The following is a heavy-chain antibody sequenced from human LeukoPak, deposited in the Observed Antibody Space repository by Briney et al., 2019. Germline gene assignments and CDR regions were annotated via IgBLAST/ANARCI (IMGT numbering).Heavy chain of an antibody. CDR1: GFTFSSNV. J-gene: IGHJ4*02. V-gene: IGHV3-23*01. CDR2: VSRSGGTI. CDR3: ARDLMDARYGFDY. Sequence: GGSLRLACAASGFTFSSNVMSWVRQAPGMGLEWVSSVSRSGGTIYSADSVKGRFTISRDNSKNTLYLQMNSLRAEETAVYYCARDLMDARYGFDYWGQGTLVTVSS. D-gene: IGHD2-8*01.